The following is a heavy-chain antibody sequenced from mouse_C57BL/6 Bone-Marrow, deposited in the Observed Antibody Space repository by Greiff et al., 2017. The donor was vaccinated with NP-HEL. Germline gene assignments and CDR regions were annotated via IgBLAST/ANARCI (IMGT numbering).Heavy chain of an antibody. CDR3: ARQGTMVTTVDY. Sequence: EVMLVESGGDLVKPGGSLKLSCAASGFTFSSYGMSWVRQTPDKRLEWVATISSGGSYTYYPDSVKGRFTISRDNAKNTLYLQMSSLKSEDTAMYYCARQGTMVTTVDYWGQGTTLTVSS. V-gene: IGHV5-6*01. CDR2: ISSGGSYT. J-gene: IGHJ2*01. D-gene: IGHD2-2*01. CDR1: GFTFSSYG.